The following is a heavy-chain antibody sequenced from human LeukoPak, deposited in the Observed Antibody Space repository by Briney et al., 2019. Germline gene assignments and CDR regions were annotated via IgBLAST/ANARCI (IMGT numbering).Heavy chain of an antibody. CDR3: ANLRGRGAYACSGASCYSY. CDR1: GFTFSSYA. CDR2: IRGSGVGT. V-gene: IGHV3-23*01. Sequence: GGSLRLSCAASGFTFSSYAMSWVRQAPGKGLEWVATIRGSGVGTYFTDSVKGRFTISRDNSRNMLHLQMNSLRAEDAAVYYCANLRGRGAYACSGASCYSYWGQGTLVTVSP. J-gene: IGHJ4*02. D-gene: IGHD2-15*01.